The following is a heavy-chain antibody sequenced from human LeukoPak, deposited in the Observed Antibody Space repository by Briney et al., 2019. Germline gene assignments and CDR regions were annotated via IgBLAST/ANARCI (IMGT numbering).Heavy chain of an antibody. V-gene: IGHV4-59*01. Sequence: SETLSLTCTVSGDSLSSYYWSWIRQPPGKGLEWIGYIYTGSTNYSPSLKSRVTISVDTSKNLLSLKLTSVTAADTAVYYCARTQSGGFHNYMDVWGKGTTVTVSS. CDR1: GDSLSSYY. CDR2: IYTGST. CDR3: ARTQSGGFHNYMDV. D-gene: IGHD3-10*01. J-gene: IGHJ6*03.